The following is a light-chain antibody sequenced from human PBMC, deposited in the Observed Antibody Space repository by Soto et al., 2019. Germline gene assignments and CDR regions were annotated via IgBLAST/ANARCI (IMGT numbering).Light chain of an antibody. CDR2: GAS. CDR1: QSVSSN. CDR3: LQRNNWPPWT. J-gene: IGKJ1*01. V-gene: IGKV3D-15*01. Sequence: EIVMTQSPATLSVSPGERATLSRRASQSVSSNLAWYQQKPGQAPRLLIYGASSRATGIPDRFSGSGSGTDFTLTISSLEPEDFALYYCLQRNNWPPWTFGQGTKVDIK.